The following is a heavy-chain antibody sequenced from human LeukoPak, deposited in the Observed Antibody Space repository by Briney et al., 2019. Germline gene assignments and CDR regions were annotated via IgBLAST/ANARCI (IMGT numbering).Heavy chain of an antibody. CDR2: TYYGSTWYN. J-gene: IGHJ5*02. D-gene: IGHD2-2*01. V-gene: IGHV6-1*01. Sequence: SQTLSLTCAISGDSVSSNSVTWNWIRQSPSRGLEWLGRTYYGSTWYNDYAVSVRGRITVNPDTSKNQFSLYLNSVTPEDTAVYYCARRLTQYDCFDPWGQGILVTVSS. CDR3: ARRLTQYDCFDP. CDR1: GDSVSSNSVT.